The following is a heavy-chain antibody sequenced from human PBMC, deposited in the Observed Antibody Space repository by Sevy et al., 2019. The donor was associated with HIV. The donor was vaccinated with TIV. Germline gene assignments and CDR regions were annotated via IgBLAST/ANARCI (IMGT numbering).Heavy chain of an antibody. V-gene: IGHV1-8*01. CDR2: MNPNSGNT. Sequence: ASVKVSCKASGYTFTSYDINWVRQATGQGLEWMGWMNPNSGNTGYAQKFQGRVTMTRNTSISTAYMELSSLRSEDTAVYYCARGADRDPYYYYYGMDVWGQGTTVTVSS. D-gene: IGHD3-22*01. J-gene: IGHJ6*02. CDR3: ARGADRDPYYYYYGMDV. CDR1: GYTFTSYD.